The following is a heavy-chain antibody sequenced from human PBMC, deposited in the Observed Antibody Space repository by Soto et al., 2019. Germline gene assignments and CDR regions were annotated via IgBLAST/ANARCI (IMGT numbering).Heavy chain of an antibody. CDR2: IYYSGST. CDR3: ARRPYSKRYYYYYMDV. V-gene: IGHV4-39*01. J-gene: IGHJ6*03. D-gene: IGHD4-4*01. Sequence: SETLSLTCTVSGGSISSSSYYWGWIRQPPGKGLEWIGSIYYSGSTYYNPSLKSRVTISVDTSKNQFSLKLSSVTAADTAVYYCARRPYSKRYYYYYMDVWGKGTTVTVSS. CDR1: GGSISSSSYY.